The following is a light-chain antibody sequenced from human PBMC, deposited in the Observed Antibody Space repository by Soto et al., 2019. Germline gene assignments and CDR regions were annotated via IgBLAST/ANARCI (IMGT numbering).Light chain of an antibody. V-gene: IGKV3-20*01. Sequence: ELVLTQSPGTLSLSPGERATLSCRASQSVSNSYLAWYQQKPGQAPRLLIYGASNRATGIPDRFSGSGSGTDFTLPISRLEPEDFAVYYCQQYGSSPPYTFGQGTKLEIK. CDR2: GAS. J-gene: IGKJ2*01. CDR3: QQYGSSPPYT. CDR1: QSVSNSY.